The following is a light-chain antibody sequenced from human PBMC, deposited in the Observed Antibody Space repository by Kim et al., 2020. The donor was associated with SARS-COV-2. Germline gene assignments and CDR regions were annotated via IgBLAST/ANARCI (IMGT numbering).Light chain of an antibody. CDR1: SLRSYY. Sequence: SSELTQDPAVSVALGQTVRITCQGDSLRSYYASWYQQKPGQAPVLVIYGKNNRPSGIPDRFSGSSSGNTASLTITGAQAEDEAYYYCNSRDSSGNPLVF. V-gene: IGLV3-19*01. CDR2: GKN. J-gene: IGLJ3*02. CDR3: NSRDSSGNPLV.